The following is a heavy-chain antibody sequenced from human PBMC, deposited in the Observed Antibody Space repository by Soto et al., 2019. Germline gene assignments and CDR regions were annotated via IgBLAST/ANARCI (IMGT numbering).Heavy chain of an antibody. Sequence: GGSLRLSCAASGFTFDDYGMSWVRQAPGKGLEWVSGINWNGGSTGYADSVKGRFTISRDNAKNSLYLQMNSLRAEDTALYYCARDGQYCSSTSCYPDYWGQGTLVTVSS. CDR1: GFTFDDYG. J-gene: IGHJ4*02. V-gene: IGHV3-20*04. CDR3: ARDGQYCSSTSCYPDY. CDR2: INWNGGST. D-gene: IGHD2-2*01.